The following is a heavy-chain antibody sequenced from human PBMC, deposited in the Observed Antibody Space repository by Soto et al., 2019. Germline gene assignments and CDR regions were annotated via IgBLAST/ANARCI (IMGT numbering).Heavy chain of an antibody. CDR2: IIPIFGTA. CDR3: ARDTHKYYYDSSGYSFPY. D-gene: IGHD3-22*01. CDR1: GGTFSSYA. V-gene: IGHV1-69*13. Sequence: VKVSCKASGGTFSSYAISWVRQAPGQGLEWMGGIIPIFGTANYAQKFQGRVTITADESTSTAYMELSSLRSEDTAVYYCARDTHKYYYDSSGYSFPYWGQGTLVTVSS. J-gene: IGHJ4*02.